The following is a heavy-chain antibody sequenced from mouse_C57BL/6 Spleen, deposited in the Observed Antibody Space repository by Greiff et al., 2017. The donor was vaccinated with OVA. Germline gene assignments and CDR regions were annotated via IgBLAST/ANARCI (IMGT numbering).Heavy chain of an antibody. CDR1: GYTFTDYN. J-gene: IGHJ2*01. D-gene: IGHD1-1*01. CDR3: ARRVTTVVAHFDY. CDR2: INPNNGGT. V-gene: IGHV1-22*01. Sequence: DVQLQESGPELVKPGASVKMSCKASGYTFTDYNMHWVKQSHGKSLEWIGYINPNNGGTSYNQKFKGKATLTVNKSSSTAYMELRSLTSEDSAVYYCARRVTTVVAHFDYWGQGTTLTVSS.